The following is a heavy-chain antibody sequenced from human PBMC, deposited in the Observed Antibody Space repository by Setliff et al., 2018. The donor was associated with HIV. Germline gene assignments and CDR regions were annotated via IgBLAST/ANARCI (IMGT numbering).Heavy chain of an antibody. V-gene: IGHV2-5*01. CDR1: GFSLSTSGVG. J-gene: IGHJ4*02. D-gene: IGHD3-10*01. Sequence: ESGPTLVNPTQTLTLTCTSSGFSLSTSGVGVGWIRQPPGKALEWIALISWNEDRRYSPSLKSRLTLSKDTSKNQAVLTMTNMDPVDTATYYCAHSQGSGTFDVGFPYYFDYWGQGTLVTVSS. CDR2: ISWNEDR. CDR3: AHSQGSGTFDVGFPYYFDY.